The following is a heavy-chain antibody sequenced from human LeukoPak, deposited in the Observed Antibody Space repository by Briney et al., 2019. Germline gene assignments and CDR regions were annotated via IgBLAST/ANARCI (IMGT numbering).Heavy chain of an antibody. CDR2: ISGSGGST. CDR1: GFTFSSYA. V-gene: IGHV3-23*01. CDR3: AKDIPLRPAAMN. D-gene: IGHD2-2*01. J-gene: IGHJ4*02. Sequence: GGSLRLSCAASGFTFSSYAMSWVRQAPGKGLGWVSAISGSGGSTYYADSVKGRCTISRDNSKNTLYLQTNSLRAEDTAVYYCAKDIPLRPAAMNWGQGTLVTVSS.